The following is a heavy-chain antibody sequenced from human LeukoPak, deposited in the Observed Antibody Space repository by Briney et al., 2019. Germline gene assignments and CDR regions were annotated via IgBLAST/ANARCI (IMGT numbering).Heavy chain of an antibody. CDR1: GGSFSGYY. D-gene: IGHD3-16*02. Sequence: PSETLSLTCAVYGGSFSGYYWSWIRQPPGKGLEWIGEINHSGSTNYNPSLKSRVTISVDTSKNQFSLKLSSVTAADTAVYYCARGSLARLGELSLKYWGQGTLVTVSS. V-gene: IGHV4-34*01. CDR2: INHSGST. J-gene: IGHJ4*02. CDR3: ARGSLARLGELSLKY.